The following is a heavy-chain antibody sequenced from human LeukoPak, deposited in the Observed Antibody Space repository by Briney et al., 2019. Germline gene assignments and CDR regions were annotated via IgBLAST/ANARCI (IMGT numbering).Heavy chain of an antibody. V-gene: IGHV1-8*01. Sequence: ASVKVSCKASVYTFTSYDINWVRQATGQGLEWMGWMNPNSGNTGYAQKFQGRVTMTRNTSISTAYMELSSLRSEDTAVYCCARGGLCSGGSCYDFDYWGQGTLVTLSS. D-gene: IGHD2-15*01. CDR1: VYTFTSYD. CDR3: ARGGLCSGGSCYDFDY. J-gene: IGHJ4*02. CDR2: MNPNSGNT.